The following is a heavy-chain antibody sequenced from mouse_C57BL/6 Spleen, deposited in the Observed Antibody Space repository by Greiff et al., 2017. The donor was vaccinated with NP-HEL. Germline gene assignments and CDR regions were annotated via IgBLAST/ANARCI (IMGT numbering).Heavy chain of an antibody. D-gene: IGHD1-1*01. Sequence: QVQLQQPGAELVKPGASVKLSCKASGYTFTSYWMHWVKQRPGQGLEWIGMIHPNSGSTNYNEKFKSKATLTVDKSSSTAYMQLSSLTSEDSAGYSCARYYAGSSYPNAMDYWGQGTSVTVSS. CDR3: ARYYAGSSYPNAMDY. CDR2: IHPNSGST. J-gene: IGHJ4*01. V-gene: IGHV1-64*01. CDR1: GYTFTSYW.